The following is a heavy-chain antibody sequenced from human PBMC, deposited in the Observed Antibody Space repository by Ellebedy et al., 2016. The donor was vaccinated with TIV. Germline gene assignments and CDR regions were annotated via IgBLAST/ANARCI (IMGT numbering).Heavy chain of an antibody. CDR1: GFTFSTYG. CDR3: ARDLHYGDYGYYYGMDV. D-gene: IGHD4-17*01. J-gene: IGHJ6*02. CDR2: IWYDGSNK. Sequence: GESLKISCAASGFTFSTYGMYWVRQAPGKGLEWVAVIWYDGSNKDYADSVKGRFTISRDNSKNTLYLQMDSLRAEDTAVYYCARDLHYGDYGYYYGMDVWGQGTTVTVSS. V-gene: IGHV3-33*01.